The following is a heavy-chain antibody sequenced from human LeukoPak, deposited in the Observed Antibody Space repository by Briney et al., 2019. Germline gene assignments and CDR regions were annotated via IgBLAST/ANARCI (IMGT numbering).Heavy chain of an antibody. V-gene: IGHV3-23*01. CDR2: ISGSGGST. Sequence: PGGSLRLSCAASGFTFSSYAMSWVRQAPGKGLEWVSAISGSGGSTYYADSVKGRFTISRDNSKNTLYLQMNSLRAEDTAVYYCAKDYGWGQQLVYYDYWGPGTLVTVAS. J-gene: IGHJ4*02. CDR1: GFTFSSYA. CDR3: AKDYGWGQQLVYYDY. D-gene: IGHD6-13*01.